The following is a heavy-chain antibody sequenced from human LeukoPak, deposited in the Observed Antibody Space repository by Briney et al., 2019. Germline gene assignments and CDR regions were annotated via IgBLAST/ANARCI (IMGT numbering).Heavy chain of an antibody. CDR1: GVSFSFYY. D-gene: IGHD2-15*01. CDR3: ARGLICSGGSCYKAIDY. Sequence: AETLSLTCAVYGVSFSFYYWSCIRQPPGKGREWSGEINHSGSTNYNPSLKSRVTISVDTSKNQFSLKLSSVTAGAMAVYYCARGLICSGGSCYKAIDYWGQGTLVTVSS. V-gene: IGHV4-34*01. J-gene: IGHJ4*02. CDR2: INHSGST.